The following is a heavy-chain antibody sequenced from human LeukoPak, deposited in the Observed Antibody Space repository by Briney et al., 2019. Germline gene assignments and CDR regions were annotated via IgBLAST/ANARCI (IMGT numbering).Heavy chain of an antibody. CDR3: ATAEFSSSWPSGH. CDR2: ISSSSSYI. J-gene: IGHJ4*02. Sequence: GGSLRLSCAASGFTFSSYSMNWVRQAPGKGLEWVSSISSSSSYIYYADSVKGRFTISRDNSKNTLYLQMNSLRAEDTAVYYCATAEFSSSWPSGHRGQGTLVTVSS. CDR1: GFTFSSYS. V-gene: IGHV3-21*01. D-gene: IGHD6-13*01.